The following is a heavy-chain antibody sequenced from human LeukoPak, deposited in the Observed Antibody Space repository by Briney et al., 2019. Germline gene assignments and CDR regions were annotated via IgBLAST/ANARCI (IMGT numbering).Heavy chain of an antibody. V-gene: IGHV3-23*01. J-gene: IGHJ2*01. CDR3: AILPLRGYFDL. CDR2: VSITGGTT. CDR1: GFTFSDYA. D-gene: IGHD5-12*01. Sequence: QSGGSLRLSCAASGFTFSDYAMSWVRQAPERGLEWVSVVSITGGTTYNADSVKGRFTIPRDNSKNTLYLQMRNLRVDDTAVYYCAILPLRGYFDLWGRGTLVTVSS.